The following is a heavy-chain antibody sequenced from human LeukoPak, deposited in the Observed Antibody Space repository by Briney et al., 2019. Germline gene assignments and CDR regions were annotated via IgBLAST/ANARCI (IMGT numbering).Heavy chain of an antibody. V-gene: IGHV1-3*01. J-gene: IGHJ6*02. CDR1: GYTFTSYA. D-gene: IGHD2-15*01. CDR3: ARDGVVVAALYGMDV. CDR2: INAGNGNT. Sequence: ASVKVSCKASGYTFTSYAMHWVRQAPGQRLEWMGWINAGNGNTKYSRKFQGRVTITRDTSASTAYMELSSLRSEDTAAYYCARDGVVVAALYGMDVWGQGTTVTVSS.